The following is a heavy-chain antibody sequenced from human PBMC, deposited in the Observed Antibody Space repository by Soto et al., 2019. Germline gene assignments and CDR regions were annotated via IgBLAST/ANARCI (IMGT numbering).Heavy chain of an antibody. CDR3: ARYSGSHHQADY. Sequence: ASVKVSCKASGYTFTSYAMHWVRQAPGQRLEWMGWINAGNGNTKYSQKFQGRVTITRDTSASTAYMELSSLRSEDTAVYYCARYSGSHHQADYWGQGTLGTVSS. V-gene: IGHV1-3*01. CDR1: GYTFTSYA. J-gene: IGHJ4*02. CDR2: INAGNGNT. D-gene: IGHD1-26*01.